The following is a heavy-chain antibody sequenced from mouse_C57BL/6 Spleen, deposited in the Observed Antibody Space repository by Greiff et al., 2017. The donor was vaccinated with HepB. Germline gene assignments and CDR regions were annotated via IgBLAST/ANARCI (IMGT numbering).Heavy chain of an antibody. D-gene: IGHD1-1*01. CDR2: IWRGGST. Sequence: VQLVESGPGLVQPSQSLSITCTVSGFSLTSYGVHWVRQSPGKGLEWLGVIWRGGSTDYNAAFMSRLSITKDNSKSQVFFKMNSLQADDTAIYYCAKSPHYYGSSYRYFDVWGTGTTVTVSS. CDR1: GFSLTSYG. V-gene: IGHV2-5*01. J-gene: IGHJ1*03. CDR3: AKSPHYYGSSYRYFDV.